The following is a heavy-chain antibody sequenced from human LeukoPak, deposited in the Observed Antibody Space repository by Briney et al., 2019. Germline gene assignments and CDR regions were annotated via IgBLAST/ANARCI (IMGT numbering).Heavy chain of an antibody. J-gene: IGHJ2*01. CDR2: IYSGGNT. Sequence: PGGSLRLSCAASGFNVRTNYMSWVRQAPGKGLEWVSVIYSGGNTYYADSVKGRFTISRDNSKNTLYLQMNSLRAEDMAVYYCAKAPLVMITFGGVIASYWYFDLWGRGTLVTVSS. CDR3: AKAPLVMITFGGVIASYWYFDL. CDR1: GFNVRTNY. V-gene: IGHV3-66*01. D-gene: IGHD3-16*02.